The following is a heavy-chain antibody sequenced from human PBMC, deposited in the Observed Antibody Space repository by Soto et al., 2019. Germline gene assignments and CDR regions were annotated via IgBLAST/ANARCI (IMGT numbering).Heavy chain of an antibody. Sequence: PSETLSLTCAVYGGSFSGYYWSWIRQPPGKGLEWIGEINHSGRINYNPSLKSLVTLSVDTSKNQFSLNLNSVTAADTAVYYCARGVYCSSTSCYWGMDVWAQGTTVTVSS. D-gene: IGHD2-2*01. CDR3: ARGVYCSSTSCYWGMDV. J-gene: IGHJ6*02. CDR2: INHSGRI. CDR1: GGSFSGYY. V-gene: IGHV4-34*01.